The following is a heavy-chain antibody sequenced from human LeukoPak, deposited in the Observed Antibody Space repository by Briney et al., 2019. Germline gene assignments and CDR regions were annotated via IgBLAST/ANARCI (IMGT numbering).Heavy chain of an antibody. CDR2: ISSSSSYI. D-gene: IGHD3-22*01. J-gene: IGHJ4*02. Sequence: GGSLRLSCGASGFTFSSYSMNRVRQAPGKGVEWVSSISSSSSYIYYADSVKGRFTISRDNAKNSLYLQMNSLRAEDTAVYYCARPYYYDSSGYYYCWGQGTLVTVSS. CDR1: GFTFSSYS. V-gene: IGHV3-21*01. CDR3: ARPYYYDSSGYYYC.